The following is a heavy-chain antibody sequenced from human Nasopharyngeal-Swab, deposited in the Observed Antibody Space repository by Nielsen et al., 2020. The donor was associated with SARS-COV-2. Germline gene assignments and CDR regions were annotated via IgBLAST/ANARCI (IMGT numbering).Heavy chain of an antibody. CDR1: GYTFTSYG. Sequence: ASVKVSCKASGYTFTSYGISWVRQAPGQGPEWMGWISAYNGNTNYAQKLQGRVTMTTDTSTSTAYMELRSLRSDDTAVYYCARDHGSSSLNYYYYYYMDVWGKGTTVTVSS. CDR2: ISAYNGNT. J-gene: IGHJ6*03. V-gene: IGHV1-18*01. CDR3: ARDHGSSSLNYYYYYYMDV. D-gene: IGHD6-6*01.